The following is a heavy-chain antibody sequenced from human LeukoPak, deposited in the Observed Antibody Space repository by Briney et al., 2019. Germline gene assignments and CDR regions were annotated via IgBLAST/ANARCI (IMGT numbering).Heavy chain of an antibody. Sequence: PGGSLRLSCAASGFTFSSYGMSWVRQAPGKGLEWVSAISGSGGSTYYADSVKGRFTISRDNAKNSLYLQMNSLRAEDTAVYYCARSEWEHWGERYYFDYWGQGTLVTVSS. J-gene: IGHJ4*02. CDR1: GFTFSSYG. V-gene: IGHV3-23*01. CDR2: ISGSGGST. CDR3: ARSEWEHWGERYYFDY. D-gene: IGHD1-26*01.